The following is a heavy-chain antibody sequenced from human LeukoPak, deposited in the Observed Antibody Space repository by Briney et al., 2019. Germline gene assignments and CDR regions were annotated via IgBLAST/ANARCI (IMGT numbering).Heavy chain of an antibody. V-gene: IGHV3-30*18. J-gene: IGHJ6*04. CDR2: ISYDGSNK. CDR1: GFTFSSYG. D-gene: IGHD3-9*01. CDR3: AKDRTYYDILDGMDV. Sequence: PGGSLRPSCAASGFTFSSYGMHWVRQAPGKGLEWVAVISYDGSNKYYADSVKGRFTISRDNSKNTLYLQMNSLRAEDTAVYYCAKDRTYYDILDGMDVWGKGTTVTVSS.